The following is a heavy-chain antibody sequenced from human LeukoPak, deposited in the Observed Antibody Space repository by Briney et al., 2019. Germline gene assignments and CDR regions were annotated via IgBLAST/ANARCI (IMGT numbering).Heavy chain of an antibody. CDR2: IYTSGST. CDR1: GFTFDDYA. Sequence: PGGSLRLSCAASGFTFDDYAMHWIRQPPGKGLEWIGYIYTSGSTNYNPSLKSRVTISVDTSKNQFSLKLSSVTAADTAVYYCARRGNSGYDWLHWFDPWGQGTLVTVSS. D-gene: IGHD5-12*01. J-gene: IGHJ5*02. CDR3: ARRGNSGYDWLHWFDP. V-gene: IGHV4-4*09.